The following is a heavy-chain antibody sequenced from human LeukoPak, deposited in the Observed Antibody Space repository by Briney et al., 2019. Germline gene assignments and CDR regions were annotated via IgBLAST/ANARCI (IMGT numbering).Heavy chain of an antibody. CDR3: ASELRHQDY. V-gene: IGHV1-8*01. J-gene: IGHJ4*02. Sequence: ASVKVSCKASGYTFANYDISWVRQATGQGLEWMGWMNPNSGNKGYAQKFQGRVTMTSDTSISTAYMELSSLSSEDTAIYYCASELRHQDYWGQGTLVTVSS. CDR2: MNPNSGNK. D-gene: IGHD1-1*01. CDR1: GYTFANYD.